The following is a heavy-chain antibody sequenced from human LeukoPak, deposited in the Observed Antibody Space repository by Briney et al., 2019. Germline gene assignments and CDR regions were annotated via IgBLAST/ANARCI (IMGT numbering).Heavy chain of an antibody. CDR2: IKEDGSEK. D-gene: IGHD6-13*01. CDR1: GFTFSNYW. CDR3: SSGRQLGY. V-gene: IGHV3-7*01. Sequence: GGSLSLSCAASGFTFSNYWMSWVRQAPGKGLEWVANIKEDGSEKYYVDSVKGRFTISRDNARNSLYLQMNSLRAEDTAVYYCSSGRQLGYWGQGTLVTVSS. J-gene: IGHJ4*02.